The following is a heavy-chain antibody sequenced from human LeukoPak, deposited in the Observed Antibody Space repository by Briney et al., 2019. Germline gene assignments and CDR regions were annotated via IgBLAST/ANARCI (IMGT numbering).Heavy chain of an antibody. J-gene: IGHJ4*02. CDR1: GFTFDDYA. Sequence: GGSLRLSCAASGFTFDDYAMHWVRQAPGKGLEWVSGISWNSGSIGYADSVKGRFTISRDNAKNSLYLQMNSLRAEDTALYYCAKDSQLGYFDYWGQGTLVTVSS. V-gene: IGHV3-9*01. CDR2: ISWNSGSI. CDR3: AKDSQLGYFDY. D-gene: IGHD6-13*01.